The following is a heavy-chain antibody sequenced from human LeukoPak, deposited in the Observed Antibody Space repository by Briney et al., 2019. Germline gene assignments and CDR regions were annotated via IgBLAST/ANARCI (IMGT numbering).Heavy chain of an antibody. V-gene: IGHV4-31*03. CDR1: GGSISSGGYY. J-gene: IGHJ4*02. CDR3: ARACSSTSCYATLDY. D-gene: IGHD2-2*01. CDR2: IYYSGST. Sequence: PSQTLSLTCTDSGGSISSGGYYWSWIRQHPGKGLEWIGYIYYSGSTYYNPSLKSRVTISVDTSKNQFSLKLSSVTAADTAVYYCARACSSTSCYATLDYWGQGTLVTVSS.